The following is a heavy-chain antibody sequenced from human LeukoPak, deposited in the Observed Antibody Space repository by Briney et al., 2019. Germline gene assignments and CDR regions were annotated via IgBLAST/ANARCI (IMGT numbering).Heavy chain of an antibody. J-gene: IGHJ4*02. Sequence: SETLSLACTVSGASVSSNYCSWIRQPPGKGLEWIGYIYYSGSTNYNPSLKSRVTISVDTSKNQFSLKVTSVTAADTAVYYCARTTRYCSGGSCYGAVENFDYWGQGTLVTVSS. CDR1: GASVSSNY. D-gene: IGHD2-15*01. V-gene: IGHV4-59*02. CDR2: IYYSGST. CDR3: ARTTRYCSGGSCYGAVENFDY.